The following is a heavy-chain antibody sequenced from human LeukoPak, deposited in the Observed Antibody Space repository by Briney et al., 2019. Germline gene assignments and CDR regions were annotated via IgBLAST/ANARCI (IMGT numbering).Heavy chain of an antibody. Sequence: GGSLRLSCAVSGFTFSSYWMHWVRQGPGKGLVWVSRINSDGSNTYYADSVKGRFTISRDNAENTLYLQMNSLRAEDTAVYYCTRDFDAASGYWGQGTLVTVSS. CDR2: INSDGSNT. D-gene: IGHD3-9*01. CDR3: TRDFDAASGY. CDR1: GFTFSSYW. V-gene: IGHV3-74*01. J-gene: IGHJ4*02.